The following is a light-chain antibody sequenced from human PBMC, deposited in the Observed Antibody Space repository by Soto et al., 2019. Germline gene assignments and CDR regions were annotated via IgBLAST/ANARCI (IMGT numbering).Light chain of an antibody. CDR2: GNI. CDR1: SSNIGAGYD. V-gene: IGLV1-40*01. CDR3: QSHDSSLSGSI. Sequence: QSVLTQTPSVSGAPGQRVTISCTGSSSNIGAGYDVNWYQQLPGTAPKLLIYGNINRPSGVPVRFSGSKSGTSASLAISGLQAEDEADYYCQSHDSSLSGSIFGGGTKLTVL. J-gene: IGLJ2*01.